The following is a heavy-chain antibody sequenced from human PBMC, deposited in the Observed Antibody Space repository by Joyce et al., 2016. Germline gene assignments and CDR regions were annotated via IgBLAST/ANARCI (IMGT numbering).Heavy chain of an antibody. J-gene: IGHJ6*02. CDR2: IRPIFGTA. D-gene: IGHD2-15*01. V-gene: IGHV1-69*01. Sequence: VQLVQSGAEVKKPGSSVRVSCKASGGIFRTFAISGVRQAPGQGLEWMGGIRPIFGTANDAQKFQDRVTITADESTSTAYMELSSLRSDETAVYYCARDQFVVVVASTMDYYYAMDVWGQGTTVTVSS. CDR1: GGIFRTFA. CDR3: ARDQFVVVVASTMDYYYAMDV.